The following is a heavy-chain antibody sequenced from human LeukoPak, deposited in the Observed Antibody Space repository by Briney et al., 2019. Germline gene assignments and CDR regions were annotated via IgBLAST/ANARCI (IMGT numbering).Heavy chain of an antibody. J-gene: IGHJ6*03. CDR1: GFTFSTYG. D-gene: IGHD6-6*01. CDR3: ARVRYSSSPLYYYYMDV. V-gene: IGHV3-30*02. CDR2: IRYDGSNE. Sequence: PGGSLRLSCVASGFTFSTYGMHWVRQAPGKGLEWVAFIRYDGSNEYLDSVKGRFTISRDNSKNTLYLQMNRLRAEDTAVYYCARVRYSSSPLYYYYMDVWGKGTTVTVSS.